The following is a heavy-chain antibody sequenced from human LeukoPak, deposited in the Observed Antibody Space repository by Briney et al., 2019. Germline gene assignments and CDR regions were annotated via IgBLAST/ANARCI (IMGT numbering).Heavy chain of an antibody. V-gene: IGHV3-66*01. J-gene: IGHJ4*02. CDR2: MYTGGGR. CDR3: TRGQSYCGADCYSD. CDR1: GFTLCNYG. D-gene: IGHD2-21*02. Sequence: GSLRLFFSGPGFTLCNYGLSWVRQPPGEGLGGGSVMYTGGGRYYGDPVKGRFTISRDNSKNTVFLQMNSLRVEDTALYYCTRGQSYCGADCYSDWGQGTLVTVSS.